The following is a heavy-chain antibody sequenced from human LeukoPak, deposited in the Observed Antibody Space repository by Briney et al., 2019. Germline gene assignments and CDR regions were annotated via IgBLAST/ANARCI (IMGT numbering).Heavy chain of an antibody. CDR1: GYTFIKYG. D-gene: IGHD1-26*01. Sequence: ASVEVSCKASGYTFIKYGISWVRRAPGRGLEWMGWISVVHGDVDYAEDLQTRVTLTAERYTNTVYMELRSLRPDDTAEYYCVRDADTSRGRDPWGQGTLVKVSS. V-gene: IGHV1-18*01. CDR2: ISVVHGDV. J-gene: IGHJ5*02. CDR3: VRDADTSRGRDP.